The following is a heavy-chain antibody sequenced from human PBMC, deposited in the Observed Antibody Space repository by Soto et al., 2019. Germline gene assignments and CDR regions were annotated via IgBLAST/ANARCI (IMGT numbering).Heavy chain of an antibody. CDR2: IIPIFGTA. CDR3: ARSRRITIFGVVYPGLDP. D-gene: IGHD3-3*01. J-gene: IGHJ5*02. V-gene: IGHV1-69*01. CDR1: GGTFSSYA. Sequence: QVQLVQSGAEVKKPGSSVKVSCKASGGTFSSYAISWVRQAPGQGIEWMGGIIPIFGTANYAQKFQGRVTITADESTSTAYMELSSLRSEDTAVYYCARSRRITIFGVVYPGLDPWGQGTLVTVSS.